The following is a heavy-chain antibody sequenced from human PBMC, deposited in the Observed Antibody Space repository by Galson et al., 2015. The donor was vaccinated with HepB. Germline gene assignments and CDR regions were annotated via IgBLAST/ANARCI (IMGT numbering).Heavy chain of an antibody. CDR1: GYTFTSYG. D-gene: IGHD2-8*01. Sequence: SVKVSCKASGYTFTSYGISWVRQAPGQGLEWMGWISAYNGNTNYAQKLQGRVTMTTDTSTSTAYMELRSLRSDDTAVYYCARGSPTNRYYYGMDVWGQGTTVTVSS. V-gene: IGHV1-18*01. CDR3: ARGSPTNRYYYGMDV. J-gene: IGHJ6*02. CDR2: ISAYNGNT.